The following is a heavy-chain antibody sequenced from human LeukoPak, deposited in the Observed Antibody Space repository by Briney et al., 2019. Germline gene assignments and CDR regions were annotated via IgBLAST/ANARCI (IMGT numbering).Heavy chain of an antibody. J-gene: IGHJ4*02. CDR1: GFAFSSYW. Sequence: GGSLRPSCAASGFAFSSYWMHWARQAPGKGLVWVSRIKSDGSSTNYADSVMGRFTISRDNAKNTLYLQMNSLRAEDTAVYYCARAPLLWFGEFHFDYWGQGTLVTVSS. V-gene: IGHV3-74*01. CDR2: IKSDGSST. D-gene: IGHD3-10*01. CDR3: ARAPLLWFGEFHFDY.